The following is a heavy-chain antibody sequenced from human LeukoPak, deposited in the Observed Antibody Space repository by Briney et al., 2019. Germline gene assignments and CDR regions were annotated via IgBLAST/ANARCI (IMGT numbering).Heavy chain of an antibody. D-gene: IGHD1-1*01. CDR1: GGSFSSYS. V-gene: IGHV4-34*01. CDR2: IDRSGST. Sequence: PSETLSLTCAVYGGSFSSYSWTWIRQPPGKGLEWIGEIDRSGSTNYNPSLKSRVTISVDRSKNQFSLKLSSVTAADTAVYYCARGSATGLAYWGQGTLVTVSS. J-gene: IGHJ4*02. CDR3: ARGSATGLAY.